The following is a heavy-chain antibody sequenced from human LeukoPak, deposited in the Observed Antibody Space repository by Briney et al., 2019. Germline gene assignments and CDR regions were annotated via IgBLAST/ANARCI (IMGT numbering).Heavy chain of an antibody. CDR3: AKRRGLELLYYYYMDV. Sequence: GGSLRLSCAASGFTFSSYAMTWVRQAPGRGLEWVSAISGSGGSTYYADSVKGRFTISRDNSKNTLFLQMNSLRAEDTAVYYCAKRRGLELLYYYYMDVWGKGTTVTVSS. CDR1: GFTFSSYA. CDR2: ISGSGGST. J-gene: IGHJ6*03. V-gene: IGHV3-23*01. D-gene: IGHD1-7*01.